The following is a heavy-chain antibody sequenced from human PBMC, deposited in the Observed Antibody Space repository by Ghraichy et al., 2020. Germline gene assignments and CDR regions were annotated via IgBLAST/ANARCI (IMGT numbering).Heavy chain of an antibody. D-gene: IGHD2-15*01. CDR3: ARALRVVGFGWYDGMDV. CDR2: ITSSSRTI. V-gene: IGHV3-48*01. CDR1: GFTLSSYS. Sequence: GGSLRLSCVDSGFTLSSYSMYWVRQSPGKGLEWVSYITSSSRTIFYADSVKGRFTISRDNAQDSLYLQMNSLRAEDTAVYYCARALRVVGFGWYDGMDVWGQGTTVTVSS. J-gene: IGHJ6*02.